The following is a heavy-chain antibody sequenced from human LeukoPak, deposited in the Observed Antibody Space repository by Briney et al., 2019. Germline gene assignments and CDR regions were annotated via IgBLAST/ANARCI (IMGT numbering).Heavy chain of an antibody. CDR2: IYYSGST. J-gene: IGHJ4*02. CDR1: GGSISSYY. Sequence: SETLSLTCTVSGGSISSYYWSWIRQPPGKGLEWIGYIYYSGSTNYNTSLKSRVTISVDTSKNQFSLKLSSVTAADTAVYYCARHLMATILFGSWGFDYWGQGTLVTVSS. CDR3: ARHLMATILFGSWGFDY. V-gene: IGHV4-59*08. D-gene: IGHD5-24*01.